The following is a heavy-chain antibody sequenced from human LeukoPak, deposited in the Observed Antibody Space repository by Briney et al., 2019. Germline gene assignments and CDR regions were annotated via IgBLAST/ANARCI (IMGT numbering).Heavy chain of an antibody. CDR2: IYYSGST. CDR1: GGSISSYY. CDR3: ARTQYYDFWSGLNGMDV. V-gene: IGHV4-59*01. Sequence: SETLSLTCTVSGGSISSYYWSWIRQPPGKGLEWIGYIYYSGSTNHNPSLKSRVTISVDTSKNQFSLKLSSVTAADTAVYYCARTQYYDFWSGLNGMDVWGQGTTVTVSS. D-gene: IGHD3-3*01. J-gene: IGHJ6*02.